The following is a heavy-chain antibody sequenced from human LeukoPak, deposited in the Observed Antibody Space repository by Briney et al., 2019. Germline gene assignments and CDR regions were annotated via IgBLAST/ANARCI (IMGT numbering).Heavy chain of an antibody. V-gene: IGHV3-7*03. CDR2: IKQDGSEK. Sequence: QSGGSLRLSCAASGFTFSSYWMSWVRQAPGKGLEWVANIKQDGSEKYHVDSVKGRLTTSRDNAKNSLYLQISSLRTEDTAVYYCAREASVGLNYFDYWGQGTLVTVSS. J-gene: IGHJ4*02. CDR1: GFTFSSYW. D-gene: IGHD4-23*01. CDR3: AREASVGLNYFDY.